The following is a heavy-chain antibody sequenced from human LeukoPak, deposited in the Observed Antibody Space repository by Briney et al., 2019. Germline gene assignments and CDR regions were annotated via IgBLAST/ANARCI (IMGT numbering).Heavy chain of an antibody. CDR1: GGSISSYY. CDR3: ARDRLVGATFYYYYYMDV. J-gene: IGHJ6*03. Sequence: KSSETLSLTCTVSGGSISSYYWSWIRQPPGKGLEWIGYIYYSGSTNYNPSLKSRVTISVDTSKNQFSLKLSSVTAADTAVYYCARDRLVGATFYYYYYMDVWGKGTTVTVSS. CDR2: IYYSGST. V-gene: IGHV4-59*01. D-gene: IGHD1-26*01.